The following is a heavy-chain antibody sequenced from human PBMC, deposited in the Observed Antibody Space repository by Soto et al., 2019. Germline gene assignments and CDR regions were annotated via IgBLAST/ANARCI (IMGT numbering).Heavy chain of an antibody. CDR2: IIPMSGTP. CDR3: VTDTAMVVR. V-gene: IGHV1-69*13. D-gene: IGHD5-18*01. Sequence: SVKVSCKASGGTFSNYAFNWVRQAPGQGLEWMGGIIPMSGTPNYAQKFQGRVTITADESTSTAYMELSSLRSEDTAVYYCVTDTAMVVRWGQGTPVTVSS. J-gene: IGHJ4*02. CDR1: GGTFSNYA.